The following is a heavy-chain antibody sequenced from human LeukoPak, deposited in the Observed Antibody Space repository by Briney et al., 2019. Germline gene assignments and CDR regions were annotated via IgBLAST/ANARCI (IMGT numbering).Heavy chain of an antibody. V-gene: IGHV3-48*04. CDR2: ISSSSSTI. CDR3: ARDKEIYYDSSGYHDY. D-gene: IGHD3-22*01. Sequence: GGSLRLSCAASGFTFSSYAMSWVRQAPGKGLEWVSYISSSSSTIYYADSVKGRFTISRDNAKNSLYLQMNSLRAEDTAVYYCARDKEIYYDSSGYHDYWGQGTLVTVSS. J-gene: IGHJ4*02. CDR1: GFTFSSYA.